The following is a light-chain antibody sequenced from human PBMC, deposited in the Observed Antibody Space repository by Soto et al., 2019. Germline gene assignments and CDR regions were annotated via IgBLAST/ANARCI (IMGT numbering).Light chain of an antibody. CDR1: QSVRSN. Sequence: EIVMTQSPATLSLSPGERATVSCRGSQSVRSNLAWYQQKPGQAPRLLIYGASTRATGIPARFSGSGSGTEFTLTISSLQSEDFAVYYCQQYNNWPPITFGQGTRLEIK. V-gene: IGKV3-15*01. CDR2: GAS. CDR3: QQYNNWPPIT. J-gene: IGKJ5*01.